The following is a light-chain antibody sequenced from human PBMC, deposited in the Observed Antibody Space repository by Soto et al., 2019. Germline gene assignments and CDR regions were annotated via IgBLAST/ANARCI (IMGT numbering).Light chain of an antibody. CDR2: VSS. CDR3: QHTFGTSFT. Sequence: DIQMPQSHSSLSASVGDRVIVTCRSSQSVGNYLNWYQYKPGKAPKRLIYVSSSLQRVVPSTFSGSGSGTNFTLTISTLQPADLTTYDCQHTFGTSFTFDPGTKEAI. V-gene: IGKV1-39*01. J-gene: IGKJ3*01. CDR1: QSVGNY.